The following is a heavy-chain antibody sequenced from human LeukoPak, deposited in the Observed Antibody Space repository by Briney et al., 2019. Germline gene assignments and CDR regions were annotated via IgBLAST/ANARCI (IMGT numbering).Heavy chain of an antibody. CDR1: GFTFSSYA. D-gene: IGHD3-22*01. J-gene: IGHJ4*02. CDR3: ATPGDFYDRSDYSSY. V-gene: IGHV3-30-3*01. Sequence: PGGSLRLSCAASGFTFSSYAMHWVRQAPGKGLEWVAVISYDGSNKYYADSVKGRFTISRDNSKNTLYLQMNSLRAEDTAVYSCATPGDFYDRSDYSSYWGQGTLVTVSS. CDR2: ISYDGSNK.